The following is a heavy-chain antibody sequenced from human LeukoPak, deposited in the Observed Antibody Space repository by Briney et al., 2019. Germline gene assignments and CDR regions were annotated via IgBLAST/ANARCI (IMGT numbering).Heavy chain of an antibody. D-gene: IGHD6-19*01. CDR3: ANSKGYSSGWPYYFDY. CDR1: GFTFSGSA. CDR2: IRSKANSYAT. Sequence: PGGSLRLSCAASGFTFSGSAMHWVRQASGKGLEWVGRIRSKANSYATAYAASVKGRFTISRDNSKNTLYLQMNSLRAEDTAVYYCANSKGYSSGWPYYFDYWGQGTLVTVSS. V-gene: IGHV3-73*01. J-gene: IGHJ4*02.